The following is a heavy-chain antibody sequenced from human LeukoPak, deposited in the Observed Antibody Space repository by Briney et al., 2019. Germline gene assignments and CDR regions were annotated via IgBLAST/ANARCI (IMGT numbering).Heavy chain of an antibody. D-gene: IGHD2-15*01. CDR2: IYYSGST. CDR3: ARGTDCSGGSCYYYYYYYMDV. V-gene: IGHV4-59*01. Sequence: SETLSLTCTVSGGSISSYYWSWIRQPPGKGLEWIGYIYYSGSTDYNPSLKSRVTISVDTSKNQFSLKLSSVTAADTAVYYCARGTDCSGGSCYYYYYYYMDVWGKGNTGTVSS. CDR1: GGSISSYY. J-gene: IGHJ6*03.